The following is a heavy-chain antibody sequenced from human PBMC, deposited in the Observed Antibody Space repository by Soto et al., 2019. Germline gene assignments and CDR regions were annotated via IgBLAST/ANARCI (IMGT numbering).Heavy chain of an antibody. CDR2: IYYSGST. CDR1: GGSISSYY. V-gene: IGHV4-59*08. Sequence: QMQLQESGPGLVKPSETLSLTCTVSGGSISSYYWSWIRQPPGKGLEWIGYIYYSGSTNYNPSLKSRVTISVDRSKNQCSLKLTSVTAADTALYYGAIRYGGAFDCWRQGTLVTVSS. CDR3: AIRYGGAFDC. J-gene: IGHJ4*02. D-gene: IGHD4-17*01.